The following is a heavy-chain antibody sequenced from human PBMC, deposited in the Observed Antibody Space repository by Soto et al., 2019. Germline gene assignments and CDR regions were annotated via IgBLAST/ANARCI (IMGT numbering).Heavy chain of an antibody. D-gene: IGHD1-20*01. Sequence: QVQLQESGPGLVKPSETLSLTCTVSGGSISSYYWSWIRQPPGKGLEWIGYMYYSGSTNYNPSLNGRVTIAVDKAKSQFSLTLSSVTAADTAVYSCARAYGCNCFDFWGQGTLVTVSS. V-gene: IGHV4-59*01. CDR2: MYYSGST. CDR1: GGSISSYY. CDR3: ARAYGCNCFDF. J-gene: IGHJ4*02.